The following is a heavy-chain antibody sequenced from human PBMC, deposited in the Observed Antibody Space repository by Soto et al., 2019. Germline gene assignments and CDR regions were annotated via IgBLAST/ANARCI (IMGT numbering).Heavy chain of an antibody. V-gene: IGHV3-23*01. D-gene: IGHD2-8*01. CDR3: AKDFAGVFYHRSYYVDS. J-gene: IGHJ4*02. Sequence: EVQLLESGGGLVQPGGSLRLSCAASGFTFSSYVMNWVRLAPGKGLEWVSGISPSGGNTYYADSVKGRFTISRDNSKNTLNDQMNSLRAEDTAVYDYAKDFAGVFYHRSYYVDSWGQGALVTGSS. CDR2: ISPSGGNT. CDR1: GFTFSSYV.